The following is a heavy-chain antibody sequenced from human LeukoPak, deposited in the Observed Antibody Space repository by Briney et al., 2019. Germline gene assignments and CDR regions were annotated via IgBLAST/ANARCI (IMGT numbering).Heavy chain of an antibody. CDR3: ARSSDAFAFDY. V-gene: IGHV1-2*02. J-gene: IGHJ4*02. CDR2: INPNSGGT. D-gene: IGHD1-26*01. Sequence: LEXMGWINPNSGGTNYAQKFQGRVTMTRDTSISTAYMELSRLRSDDTAVYYCARSSDAFAFDYWGQGTLVTVSS.